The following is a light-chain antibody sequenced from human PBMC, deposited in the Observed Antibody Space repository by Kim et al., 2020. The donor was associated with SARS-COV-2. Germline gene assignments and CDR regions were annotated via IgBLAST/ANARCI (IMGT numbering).Light chain of an antibody. CDR1: QTVTSSY. V-gene: IGKV3-20*01. CDR3: QQYGSAPQT. Sequence: LSPGERPTLSCRASQTVTSSYVAWYQHKPGQAPRLLIYNGSRRATGIPDRFSGSGSGTDFTLTISRLEPEDFAVYFCQQYGSAPQTFGQGTKLEI. J-gene: IGKJ2*01. CDR2: NGS.